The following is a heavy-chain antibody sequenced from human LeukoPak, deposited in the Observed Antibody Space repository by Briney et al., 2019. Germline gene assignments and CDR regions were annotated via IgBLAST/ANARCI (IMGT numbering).Heavy chain of an antibody. D-gene: IGHD3-3*01. Sequence: PSETLSLTCTVSGGSISSYYWSWIRQPPGQGLEWIGYIYTSGSTNYNPSLKSRVTISVDTSKNQFSLKLSSLTAADTAVYYGASASQYYDFWSGYHYYFDYWGQGTLVTVSS. CDR3: ASASQYYDFWSGYHYYFDY. CDR1: GGSISSYY. J-gene: IGHJ4*02. CDR2: IYTSGST. V-gene: IGHV4-4*09.